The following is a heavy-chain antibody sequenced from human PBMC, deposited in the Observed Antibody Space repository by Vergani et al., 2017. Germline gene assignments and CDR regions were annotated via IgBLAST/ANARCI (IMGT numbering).Heavy chain of an antibody. CDR3: AGPQWTSAYYYGGFDY. CDR1: GFTFSTYA. D-gene: IGHD3-22*01. CDR2: LTGGGGST. V-gene: IGHV3-23*01. J-gene: IGHJ4*02. Sequence: EVQLLESGGSLKQPGGSVRLSCAASGFTFSTYAMHWVRQAPGKGLEWVSALTGGGGSTYYADSVKGRFTISRDNSKNTLSLQMNSLTAEDTAIYYCAGPQWTSAYYYGGFDYWGQGILVTVSS.